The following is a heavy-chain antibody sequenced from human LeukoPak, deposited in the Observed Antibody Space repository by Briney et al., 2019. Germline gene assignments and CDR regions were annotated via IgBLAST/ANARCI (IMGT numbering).Heavy chain of an antibody. V-gene: IGHV3-21*01. CDR2: ISSSSSYI. Sequence: GGSLRLSCAASGFTFSSYSMNWVRQAPGKGLEWVSSISSSSSYIYYADSVKGRFSISRDNAKNSLYLQMNSLRAEDTAVYYCARDDSGWPVDYWGQGTLVTVSS. D-gene: IGHD6-19*01. CDR3: ARDDSGWPVDY. CDR1: GFTFSSYS. J-gene: IGHJ4*02.